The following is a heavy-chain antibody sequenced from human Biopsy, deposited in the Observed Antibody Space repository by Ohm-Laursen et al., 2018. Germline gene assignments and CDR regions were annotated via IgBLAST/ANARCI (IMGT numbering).Heavy chain of an antibody. J-gene: IGHJ4*02. D-gene: IGHD4-23*01. CDR3: ARGSNDSGGLYFPR. Sequence: SETLSLTCTVSGGSFTGHYWSWIRQSPGKGLEWIGHISCTGYTSYNASLKSRVTISVDTSRNHFSLRLSSLTAADTAVYYCARGSNDSGGLYFPRWGQGTLLTVSS. V-gene: IGHV4-59*11. CDR2: ISCTGYT. CDR1: GGSFTGHY.